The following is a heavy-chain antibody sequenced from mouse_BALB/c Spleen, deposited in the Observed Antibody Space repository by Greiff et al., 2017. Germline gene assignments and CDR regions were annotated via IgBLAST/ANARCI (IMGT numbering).Heavy chain of an antibody. CDR3: ARNWDEGFAY. CDR1: GYAFTNYL. D-gene: IGHD4-1*01. CDR2: INPGSGGT. J-gene: IGHJ2*01. V-gene: IGHV1-54*03. Sequence: QVQLKESGAELVRPGTSVKVSCKASGYAFTNYLIEWVKQRPGQGLEWIGVINPGSGGTNYNEKFKGKATLTADKSSSTAYMQLSSLTSDDSAVYFCARNWDEGFAYWGQGTTLTVSS.